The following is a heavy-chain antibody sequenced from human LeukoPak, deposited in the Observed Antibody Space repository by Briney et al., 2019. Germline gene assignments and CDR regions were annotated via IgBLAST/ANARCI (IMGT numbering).Heavy chain of an antibody. V-gene: IGHV3-30*03. CDR1: GFTFSSYG. CDR2: ISYDGSNK. CDR3: ARGLGYSGYPIDY. J-gene: IGHJ4*02. D-gene: IGHD5-12*01. Sequence: GGSLRLSCAASGFTFSSYGMHWVRQAPGKGLEWVAVISYDGSNKYYADSVKGRFTISRDNSKNTLYLQMNSLRAEDTAVYYCARGLGYSGYPIDYWGQGTLVTVSS.